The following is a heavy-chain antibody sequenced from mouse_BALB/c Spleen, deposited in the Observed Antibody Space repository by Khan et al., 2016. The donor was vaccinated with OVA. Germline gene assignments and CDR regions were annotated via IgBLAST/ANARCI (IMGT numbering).Heavy chain of an antibody. V-gene: IGHV9-3-1*01. J-gene: IGHJ4*01. Sequence: QVQLKQSGPELKKPGETVKISCKASGYTFTNYGMNWVKQAPGKGLKWMGWINTYTGEPTYADDFKGRFAFSLETSASTAYLQINNLKNEDTATYFCARPPYFSYVMVYWGQATSVTVSS. CDR2: INTYTGEP. CDR3: ARPPYFSYVMVY. D-gene: IGHD2-10*01. CDR1: GYTFTNYG.